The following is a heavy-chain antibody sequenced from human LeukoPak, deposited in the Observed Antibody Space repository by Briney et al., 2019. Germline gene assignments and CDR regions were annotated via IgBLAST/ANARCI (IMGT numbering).Heavy chain of an antibody. D-gene: IGHD5-12*01. J-gene: IGHJ6*03. CDR3: ARGRRGRGFYYYYYMDV. CDR2: INNSGST. CDR1: GGSFSGYY. V-gene: IGHV4-34*01. Sequence: SETLSLTCAVYGGSFSGYYWSWIRQPPGQGMEWLGEINNSGSTNYNPSLKSRVTISVDPSKIQFSLELSSVTAADSAVYYCARGRRGRGFYYYYYMDVWGKGTAVTVSS.